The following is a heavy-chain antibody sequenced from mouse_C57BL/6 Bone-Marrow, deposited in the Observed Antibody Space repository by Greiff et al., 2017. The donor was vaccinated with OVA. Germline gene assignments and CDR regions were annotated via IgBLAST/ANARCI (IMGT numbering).Heavy chain of an antibody. CDR2: ISSGSSTI. CDR1: GFTFSDYG. D-gene: IGHD2-5*01. V-gene: IGHV5-17*01. CDR3: ARTAYSKNYFDY. Sequence: EVQLVESGGGLVKPGGSLKLSCAASGFTFSDYGMHWVRQAPEKGLEWVAYISSGSSTIYYADTVKGRFTISRDNAKNTLFLQLTSLRSEDTAMYYCARTAYSKNYFDYWGQGTTLTVSS. J-gene: IGHJ2*01.